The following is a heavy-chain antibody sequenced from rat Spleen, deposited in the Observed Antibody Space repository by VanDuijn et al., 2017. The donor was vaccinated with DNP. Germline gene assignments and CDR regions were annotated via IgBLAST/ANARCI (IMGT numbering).Heavy chain of an antibody. CDR3: ARGGRSYFDY. D-gene: IGHD1-11*01. Sequence: EVQLVESGGGLVQPGRSLKLSCAASGFTFSDSYMAWVRQAPTKGLEWVASISYDGRSTYYGDSVKGRFTISRDNAKNTLYLQMNSLRSEDTASYYCARGGRSYFDYWGQGVMVTVSS. V-gene: IGHV5-22*01. J-gene: IGHJ2*01. CDR1: GFTFSDSY. CDR2: ISYDGRST.